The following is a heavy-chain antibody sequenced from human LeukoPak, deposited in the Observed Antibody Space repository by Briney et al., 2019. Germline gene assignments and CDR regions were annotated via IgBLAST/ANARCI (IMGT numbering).Heavy chain of an antibody. V-gene: IGHV4-39*01. D-gene: IGHD4-23*01. J-gene: IGHJ3*02. Sequence: PSETLSLTCTVSGGSISSSSYCWGWIRQPPGKGLEWIGSIYYSGSTYCNPSLKSRVTISVDTSKSQFSLKLSSVTAADTAVYYCARRGNSDAFDIWGQGTMVTVSS. CDR1: GGSISSSSYC. CDR3: ARRGNSDAFDI. CDR2: IYYSGST.